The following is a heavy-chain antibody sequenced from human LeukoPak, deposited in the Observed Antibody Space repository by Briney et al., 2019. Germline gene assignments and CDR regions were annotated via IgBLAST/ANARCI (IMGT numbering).Heavy chain of an antibody. J-gene: IGHJ4*02. CDR2: ISGSGDSR. CDR3: AKKAYSYGPFDY. CDR1: GFTFKNYA. D-gene: IGHD5-18*01. V-gene: IGHV3-23*01. Sequence: GGSLRLSCVASGFTFKNYAMSWVRQAPGKGLEWVSGISGSGDSRYYADSVKGRFTISRDNSKNMLYMQMNSLRAEDTAVYYCAKKAYSYGPFDYWGQGTLVTVFS.